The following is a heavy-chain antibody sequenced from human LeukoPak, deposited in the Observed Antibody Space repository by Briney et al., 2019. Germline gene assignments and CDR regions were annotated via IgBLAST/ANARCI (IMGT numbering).Heavy chain of an antibody. J-gene: IGHJ4*02. CDR2: INPNSGGT. Sequence: ASVKVSCKASGYTFTGYYMHWVRQAPGQGLEWMGWINPNSGGTNYAQKFQGRVTMTRDTSISTAYMELRSLRSDDTAVYYCARVSGELYSRYFDYWGQGTLVTVSS. D-gene: IGHD3-10*01. CDR1: GYTFTGYY. CDR3: ARVSGELYSRYFDY. V-gene: IGHV1-2*02.